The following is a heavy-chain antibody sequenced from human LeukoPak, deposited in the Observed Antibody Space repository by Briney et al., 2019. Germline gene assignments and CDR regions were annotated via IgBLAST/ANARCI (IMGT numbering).Heavy chain of an antibody. CDR3: ASGSGWYYFDY. Sequence: SETLSLTCTGSGGSISSYYWSWIRQPPGKGLEWVGYIYYSGSTNYNPSLKSRVTISVDTSKNQFSLKLSSVTAADTAVYYCASGSGWYYFDYWGRGTLVTVSS. D-gene: IGHD6-19*01. CDR1: GGSISSYY. V-gene: IGHV4-59*08. J-gene: IGHJ4*02. CDR2: IYYSGST.